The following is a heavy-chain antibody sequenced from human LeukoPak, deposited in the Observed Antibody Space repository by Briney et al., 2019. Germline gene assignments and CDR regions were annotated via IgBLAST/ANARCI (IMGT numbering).Heavy chain of an antibody. D-gene: IGHD2-2*01. J-gene: IGHJ5*02. CDR3: ARAGYCSGTSCRYWFDP. V-gene: IGHV1-2*02. Sequence: ASVKVSCKASGYTFTGYYMHWVRQAPGQGLEWMGWINPTSGGTNYAQKFQGRVTMTRDTSISTAYMQLSRLRSDDPGVYYCARAGYCSGTSCRYWFDPWGQGTLVTVSS. CDR1: GYTFTGYY. CDR2: INPTSGGT.